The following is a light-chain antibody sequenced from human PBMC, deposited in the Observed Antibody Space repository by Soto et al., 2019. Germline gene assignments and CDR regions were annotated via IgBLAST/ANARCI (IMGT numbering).Light chain of an antibody. CDR3: CSSVGSPIWV. J-gene: IGLJ3*02. CDR2: EVN. Sequence: QSALTQPASVPGSPGQSITISCTGTSNDVGTYNRVSWYQQYPGKAPTLMIYEVNKRPSGVSNRFSGSKSGNTASLTISGLQAEDEADYYCCSSVGSPIWVFGGGTKVTVL. CDR1: SNDVGTYNR. V-gene: IGLV2-23*02.